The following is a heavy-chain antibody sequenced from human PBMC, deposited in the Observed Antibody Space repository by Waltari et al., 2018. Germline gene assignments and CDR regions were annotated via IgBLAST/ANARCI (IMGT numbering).Heavy chain of an antibody. J-gene: IGHJ5*02. CDR1: GGTFSSYT. CDR3: AGDLVGATSYNWFDP. V-gene: IGHV1-69*12. Sequence: QVQLVQSGAEVKKPGSSVKVPCKASGGTFSSYTISWARQAPGQGLEWMGGIIPGLGTANYAKQFQGRVTIAADESTSTAYVELSSLRSEDTAVYYCAGDLVGATSYNWFDPWGQGTLVTVSS. D-gene: IGHD1-26*01. CDR2: IIPGLGTA.